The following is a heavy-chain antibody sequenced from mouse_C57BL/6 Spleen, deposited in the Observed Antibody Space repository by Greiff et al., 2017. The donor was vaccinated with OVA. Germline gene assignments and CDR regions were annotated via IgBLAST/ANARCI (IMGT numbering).Heavy chain of an antibody. Sequence: EVKLVESGGGLVKPGGSLKLSCAASGFTFSSYAMSWVRQTPEKRLEWVATISDGGSYTYYPDNVKGRFTISRDNAKNNLYLQMRHLKSEDTAMYYCARREDSSGYSFAYWGQGTLVTVSA. D-gene: IGHD3-2*02. J-gene: IGHJ3*01. CDR1: GFTFSSYA. V-gene: IGHV5-4*03. CDR2: ISDGGSYT. CDR3: ARREDSSGYSFAY.